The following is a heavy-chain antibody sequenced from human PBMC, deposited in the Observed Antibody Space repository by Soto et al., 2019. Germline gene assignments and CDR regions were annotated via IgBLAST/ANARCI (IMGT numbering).Heavy chain of an antibody. J-gene: IGHJ4*02. CDR2: IFYSGST. D-gene: IGHD6-19*01. Sequence: QLQLQESGPGLVKPSETLSLTCTVSGGSISSSSYYWGWIRQPPGKGLAWIGNIFYSGSTYYNPSPKRRVTISLDTSKIQFPLKLSSVTAADTAVYYCARRGSSSFFDYWGQGTLVTVSS. CDR3: ARRGSSSFFDY. V-gene: IGHV4-39*01. CDR1: GGSISSSSYY.